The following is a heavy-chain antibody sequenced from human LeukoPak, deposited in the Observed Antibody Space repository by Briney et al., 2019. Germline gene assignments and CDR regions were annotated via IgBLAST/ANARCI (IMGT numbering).Heavy chain of an antibody. Sequence: PGGSLRLSCAASGFTFSSYSMNWVRQAPGKGLEWVSSISSSGSYIYYADSVKGRFTISRDNAKNSLYLQMNSLRAEDTAVYYCARDGVADDYGGNSASDYWGQGTLVTVSS. V-gene: IGHV3-21*01. CDR3: ARDGVADDYGGNSASDY. CDR1: GFTFSSYS. D-gene: IGHD4-23*01. CDR2: ISSSGSYI. J-gene: IGHJ4*02.